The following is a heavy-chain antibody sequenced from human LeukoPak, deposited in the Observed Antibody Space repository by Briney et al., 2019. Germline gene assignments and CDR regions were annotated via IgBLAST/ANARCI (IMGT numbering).Heavy chain of an antibody. CDR2: IYYSGST. Sequence: SETLSLTCTVSGGSISSSSYYWGWIRQPPGKGLEWIGSIYYSGSTYYNPSLESRVTISVDTSMNQFSLKLSSVTAADTAVYYCARRSYGTEYFQHWGQGTLVTVSS. CDR1: GGSISSSSYY. J-gene: IGHJ1*01. V-gene: IGHV4-39*01. CDR3: ARRSYGTEYFQH. D-gene: IGHD1-26*01.